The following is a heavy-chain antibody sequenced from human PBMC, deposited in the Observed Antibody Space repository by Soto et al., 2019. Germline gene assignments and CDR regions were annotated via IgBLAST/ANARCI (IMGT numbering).Heavy chain of an antibody. J-gene: IGHJ4*02. V-gene: IGHV3-30-3*01. Sequence: QVQLVESGGGVVKPGRSLRLSCAASGFTFSSYTMHWVRQTPGRGLEWVADISYDGGDKYYADSVKGRFTISRDNSKNTLYLQMNSLRAEDTSVYYCAREDSLAVVAPGYWGQGILVTVSS. D-gene: IGHD3-22*01. CDR1: GFTFSSYT. CDR2: ISYDGGDK. CDR3: AREDSLAVVAPGY.